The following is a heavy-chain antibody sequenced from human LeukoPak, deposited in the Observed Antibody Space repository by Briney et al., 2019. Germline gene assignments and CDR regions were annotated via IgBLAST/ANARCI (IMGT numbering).Heavy chain of an antibody. CDR1: GFTFSSYW. J-gene: IGHJ4*02. CDR3: ARDSVLGGYPQYYFDY. V-gene: IGHV3-33*08. CDR2: IWYDGSNK. Sequence: PGGSLRLSCAASGFTFSSYWMSWVRQAPGKGLEWVAVIWYDGSNKYYADSVKGRFTISRDNSKNTLYLQMNSLRAEDTAVYYCARDSVLGGYPQYYFDYWGQGTLVTVSS. D-gene: IGHD5-12*01.